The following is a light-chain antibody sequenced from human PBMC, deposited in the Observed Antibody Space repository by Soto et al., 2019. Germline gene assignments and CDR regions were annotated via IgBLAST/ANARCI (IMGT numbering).Light chain of an antibody. CDR1: QSVSSN. V-gene: IGKV3-15*01. CDR3: QHYNSYSEA. J-gene: IGKJ1*01. CDR2: GSS. Sequence: IVMTQSPATLSVSPGERATLSCRASQSVSSNLAWYQQKPGHAPRLLIYGSSTRATGIPARFSGSGSGTEFTLTISSLQPDDFATYYCQHYNSYSEAFGQGTKVDIK.